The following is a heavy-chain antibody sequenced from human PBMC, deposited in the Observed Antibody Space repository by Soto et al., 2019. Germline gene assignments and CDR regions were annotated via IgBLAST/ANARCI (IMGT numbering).Heavy chain of an antibody. CDR2: ISGSGGST. CDR1: GFTFSSYA. V-gene: IGHV3-23*01. CDR3: AXDLVGKIWGDYAAGCDY. D-gene: IGHD4-17*01. J-gene: IGHJ4*02. Sequence: GGSLRLSCAASGFTFSSYAMSWVRQAPGKGLEWVSAISGSGGSTYYADSVKGRFTISRDNSKNTLYLQMNSLRAEDXAVYYXAXDLVGKIWGDYAAGCDYWGQGTLVTVSS.